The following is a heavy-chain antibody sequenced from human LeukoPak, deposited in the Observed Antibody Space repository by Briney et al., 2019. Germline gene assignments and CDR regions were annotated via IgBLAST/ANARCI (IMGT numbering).Heavy chain of an antibody. V-gene: IGHV4-59*12. Sequence: SETLSLTCTVSGGSISSYYWSWIRQPPGKGLEWIGYIYYSGSTNYNPSLKSRVTISVDTSKNQFSLKLSSVTAADTAVYYCARGLYDSSGYYYPTGKYYFDYWGQGTLVTVSS. J-gene: IGHJ4*02. D-gene: IGHD3-22*01. CDR3: ARGLYDSSGYYYPTGKYYFDY. CDR2: IYYSGST. CDR1: GGSISSYY.